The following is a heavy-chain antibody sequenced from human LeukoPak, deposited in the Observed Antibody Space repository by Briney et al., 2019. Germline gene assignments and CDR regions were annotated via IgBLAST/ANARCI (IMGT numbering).Heavy chain of an antibody. CDR2: INHSGST. CDR1: GGSFSGYY. J-gene: IGHJ5*02. Sequence: PSETLSLTCAVYGGSFSGYYWSWIRQPPGKGLEWIGEINHSGSTNYNASLKSRVTISVDTSKNQFSLKLSSVTAADTAVYYCARASRSGYDIRNWFDPWGQGTLVTVSS. V-gene: IGHV4-34*01. D-gene: IGHD3-3*01. CDR3: ARASRSGYDIRNWFDP.